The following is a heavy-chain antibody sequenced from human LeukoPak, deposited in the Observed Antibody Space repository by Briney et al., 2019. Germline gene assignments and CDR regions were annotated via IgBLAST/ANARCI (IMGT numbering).Heavy chain of an antibody. Sequence: GGSLRLSCAASGFTFSTYAMSWVRQAPGKGLEWVSSITGSGGSTYYADSVKGRFTISRDNSQNTLYLQMNSLRAEDTALYYCAKDEYSSSSDWGQGTLVTVSS. CDR1: GFTFSTYA. CDR3: AKDEYSSSSD. J-gene: IGHJ4*02. D-gene: IGHD6-6*01. CDR2: ITGSGGST. V-gene: IGHV3-23*01.